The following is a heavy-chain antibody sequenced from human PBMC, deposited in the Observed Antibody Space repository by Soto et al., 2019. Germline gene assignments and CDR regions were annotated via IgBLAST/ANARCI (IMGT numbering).Heavy chain of an antibody. CDR3: AKDPTVSLRGSDY. D-gene: IGHD4-17*01. V-gene: IGHV3-23*01. Sequence: PGGSLRLSCAASGFSFSSYAMTWVRQAPGKGLEWVSTISNSGGSTYYADSVKGRFTISRDNSKNTLYLQMSSLREEDTAVYYCAKDPTVSLRGSDYWGQGNMVTVSS. CDR2: ISNSGGST. J-gene: IGHJ4*02. CDR1: GFSFSSYA.